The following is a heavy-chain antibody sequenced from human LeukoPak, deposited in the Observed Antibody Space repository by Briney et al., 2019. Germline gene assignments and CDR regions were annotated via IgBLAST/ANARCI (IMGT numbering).Heavy chain of an antibody. CDR2: INPDSGYT. J-gene: IGHJ4*02. Sequence: ASVKVSCKASGYTFTGYFMHWVRQAPGQGLEWMGWINPDSGYTNYAQKFQGRVTMTRDTSISTTYMELSRLRSDGTAVYYCARRSGSYYYFDYWGQGTLVTVSS. CDR1: GYTFTGYF. V-gene: IGHV1-2*02. CDR3: ARRSGSYYYFDY. D-gene: IGHD1-26*01.